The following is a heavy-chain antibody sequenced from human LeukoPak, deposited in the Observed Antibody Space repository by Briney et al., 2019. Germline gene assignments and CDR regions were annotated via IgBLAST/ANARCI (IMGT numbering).Heavy chain of an antibody. J-gene: IGHJ4*02. D-gene: IGHD3-10*01. V-gene: IGHV3-23*01. CDR3: AKTDGNMIRGVIITCDE. Sequence: PGGSLRLSCAASGFIFSSYAMSWVRQAPGKGLEWVSVISGSGGSTYHADSVKGRFTISRDNSNTTLYMQMNSLRAEDPAVYYCAKTDGNMIRGVIITCDEWGQGTLGTVS. CDR2: ISGSGGST. CDR1: GFIFSSYA.